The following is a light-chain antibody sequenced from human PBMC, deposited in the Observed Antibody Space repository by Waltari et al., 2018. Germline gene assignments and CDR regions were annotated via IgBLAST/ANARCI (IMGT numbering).Light chain of an antibody. Sequence: IVMTQSPATLSVSPGEGAILSCRASQGIGSNVAWYQQKPGQAPRLLIYDASTRATDLPTRFSGSWSGTEFTLIISSLQSEDFAAYYCQQYRDSYSFGQGTKLEMK. J-gene: IGKJ2*01. CDR1: QGIGSN. CDR3: QQYRDSYS. V-gene: IGKV3-15*01. CDR2: DAS.